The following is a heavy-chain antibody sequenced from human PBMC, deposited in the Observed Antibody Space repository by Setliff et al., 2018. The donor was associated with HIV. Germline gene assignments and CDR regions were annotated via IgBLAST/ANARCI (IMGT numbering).Heavy chain of an antibody. CDR2: IIPIFGTA. Sequence: SVKVSCKASGGTFSSYAISWVRQAPGQGLEWMGGIIPIFGTANYAQKFQGRVTITADESTCTAYMELSSLRSEDTAVYYCARTWYSGALYYYYYYMDVWGKGTTVTVSS. CDR1: GGTFSSYA. CDR3: ARTWYSGALYYYYYYMDV. V-gene: IGHV1-69*13. D-gene: IGHD1-26*01. J-gene: IGHJ6*03.